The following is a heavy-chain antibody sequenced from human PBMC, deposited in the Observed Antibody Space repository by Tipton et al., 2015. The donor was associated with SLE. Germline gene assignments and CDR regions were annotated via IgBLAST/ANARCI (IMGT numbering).Heavy chain of an antibody. CDR2: ISYNGGST. V-gene: IGHV3-23*01. CDR3: AKEGHIVVVTD. D-gene: IGHD2-21*02. Sequence: SLRLSCAASGFPFSSFAMSWVRQAPGKGLEWVSSISYNGGSTYYADSVKGRFTISRDNSQNTLYLQMHSLRAEDTAIYYCAKEGHIVVVTDWGQGTLVSVSS. J-gene: IGHJ4*02. CDR1: GFPFSSFA.